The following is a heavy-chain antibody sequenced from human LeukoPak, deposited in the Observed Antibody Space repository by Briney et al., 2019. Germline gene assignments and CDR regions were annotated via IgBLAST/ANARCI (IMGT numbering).Heavy chain of an antibody. CDR2: IYHSGST. V-gene: IGHV4-30-2*01. J-gene: IGHJ3*01. CDR1: GGSISSGGYY. D-gene: IGHD4-17*01. CDR3: TRDIYTVTTGNDAFDV. Sequence: TTSQTLSLTCTVSGGSISSGGYYWSWIRQPPGKGLEWIGYIYHSGSTYYNPSLKSRVTISVDRSKNQFSLKLSSVTAADTAVYYCTRDIYTVTTGNDAFDVWGQGTMVTVSS.